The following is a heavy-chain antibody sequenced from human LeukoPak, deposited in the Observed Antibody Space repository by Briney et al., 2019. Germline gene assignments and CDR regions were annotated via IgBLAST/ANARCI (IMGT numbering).Heavy chain of an antibody. CDR1: GFTFSDYY. Sequence: GGSLRLSCAASGFTFSDYYMSWIRQAPGKGLEWVSAISGSGGSTYYADSVKGRFTISRDNSKNTLYLQMNSLRAEDTAVYYCAKVHTYYYDSSGSYYFDYWGQGTLVTVSS. D-gene: IGHD3-22*01. J-gene: IGHJ4*02. CDR2: ISGSGGST. CDR3: AKVHTYYYDSSGSYYFDY. V-gene: IGHV3-23*01.